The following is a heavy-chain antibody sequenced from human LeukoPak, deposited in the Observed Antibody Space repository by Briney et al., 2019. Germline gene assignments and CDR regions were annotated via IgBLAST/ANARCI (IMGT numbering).Heavy chain of an antibody. Sequence: GGSLRLSCAASGFTFDDYAMHWVRQAPGKGLEWVSGISWNSGSIGYADSEKGRFTISRDNAKNSLYLQMNSLRAEDTALYYCAKGYYYDSSGREYFDYWGQGTLVTVSS. V-gene: IGHV3-9*01. J-gene: IGHJ4*02. CDR1: GFTFDDYA. D-gene: IGHD3-22*01. CDR3: AKGYYYDSSGREYFDY. CDR2: ISWNSGSI.